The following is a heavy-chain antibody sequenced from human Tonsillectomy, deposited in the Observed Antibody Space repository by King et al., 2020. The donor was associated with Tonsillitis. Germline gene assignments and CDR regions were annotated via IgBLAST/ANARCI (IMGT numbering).Heavy chain of an antibody. CDR3: ARDRRDGYSYVFDY. V-gene: IGHV3-33*05. CDR1: GFTFNTYG. CDR2: MSYDGDNQ. J-gene: IGHJ4*02. Sequence: VQLVESGGGVVQPGRSLRLSCTASGFTFNTYGMHWVRQAPGKGLEWVAVMSYDGDNQYYADSVKGRFTISRDNSKGTLYLQMNSLRAEDTAVYYCARDRRDGYSYVFDYWGQGTLVTVSS. D-gene: IGHD5-24*01.